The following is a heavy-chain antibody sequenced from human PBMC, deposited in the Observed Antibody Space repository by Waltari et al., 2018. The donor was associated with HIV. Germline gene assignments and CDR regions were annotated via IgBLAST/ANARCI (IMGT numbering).Heavy chain of an antibody. CDR1: DGSFSGYD. V-gene: IGHV4-34*01. D-gene: IGHD7-27*01. CDR3: ARGSWGSGMDV. CDR2: INHSGSI. J-gene: IGHJ6*02. Sequence: QVRLQQWGAGLLKPSETLSLTCAVYDGSFSGYDWSWIRQPPGKGLECIGEINHSGSINYNPSLKSRGIISLDRYKNQFSLKLTSVTAADTALYYCARGSWGSGMDVWGLGTTVIVSS.